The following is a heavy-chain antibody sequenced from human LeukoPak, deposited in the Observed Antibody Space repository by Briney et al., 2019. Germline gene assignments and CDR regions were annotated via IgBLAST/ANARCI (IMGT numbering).Heavy chain of an antibody. V-gene: IGHV3-74*01. J-gene: IGHJ4*02. CDR1: GFTFSARW. D-gene: IGHD2-21*01. Sequence: AGGSLRLSCAVSGFTFSARWMHWPRGATGRGLVGVSRTYSDETITTYADSVKGRFTISRDNAKNTLYLQMNSLRAEDTAVYYCARVWFKNGRGDYFDYWGQGTLVTVSS. CDR3: ARVWFKNGRGDYFDY. CDR2: TYSDETIT.